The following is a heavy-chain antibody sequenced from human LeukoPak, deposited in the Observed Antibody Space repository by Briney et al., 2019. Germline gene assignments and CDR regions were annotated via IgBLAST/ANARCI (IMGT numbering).Heavy chain of an antibody. J-gene: IGHJ6*03. CDR2: ISAYNGNT. Sequence: ASVKVSCKASGYTFTSYGISWVRQAPGQGLEWMGWISAYNGNTSYAQKLQGKVTMTTDTSTSTAYMELRSLRSDDTAVYYCARDFPFDYYYMDVWGKGTTVTVSS. CDR1: GYTFTSYG. CDR3: ARDFPFDYYYMDV. V-gene: IGHV1-18*01.